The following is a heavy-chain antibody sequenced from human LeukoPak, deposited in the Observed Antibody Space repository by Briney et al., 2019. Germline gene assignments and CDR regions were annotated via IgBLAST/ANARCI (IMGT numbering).Heavy chain of an antibody. V-gene: IGHV1-8*03. Sequence: GASVKVSCKASGYTFTSYDINWGRQATGQGLKWMGGMNPNSGNTGYAQKFQGRVTITRNTSISTAYMELSSLRSEDTAVYYCARVLRRYSRSWPTGYWGQGTLVTVSS. J-gene: IGHJ4*02. CDR2: MNPNSGNT. CDR3: ARVLRRYSRSWPTGY. CDR1: GYTFTSYD. D-gene: IGHD6-13*01.